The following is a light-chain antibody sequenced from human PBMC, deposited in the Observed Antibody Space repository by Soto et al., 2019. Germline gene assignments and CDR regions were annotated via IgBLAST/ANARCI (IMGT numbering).Light chain of an antibody. CDR1: SGHSSYI. CDR2: LERSGSY. Sequence: QLVLTQSSSASAFLGSSVKLTCTLSSGHSSYIIAWHQQQPGKAPRYLMKLERSGSYNKGSGVPDRFSGSSFGADRYLTISNLQSEDEADYYCETWDSDTRVFGGGTKLTVL. V-gene: IGLV4-60*03. CDR3: ETWDSDTRV. J-gene: IGLJ3*02.